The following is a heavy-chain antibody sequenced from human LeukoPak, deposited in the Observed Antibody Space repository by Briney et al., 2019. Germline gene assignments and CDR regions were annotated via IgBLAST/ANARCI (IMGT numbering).Heavy chain of an antibody. J-gene: IGHJ4*02. V-gene: IGHV5-51*01. Sequence: GESLKISCEGSGYSFTSYWIGWVRQMPGKGLEWMGIIYPGDSDTRYSPSFQGQVTISADKSISTAYLQWSSLKASDTAMYYCARLLLWFGELSGFDYWGQGTLVTVSS. CDR2: IYPGDSDT. CDR3: ARLLLWFGELSGFDY. D-gene: IGHD3-10*01. CDR1: GYSFTSYW.